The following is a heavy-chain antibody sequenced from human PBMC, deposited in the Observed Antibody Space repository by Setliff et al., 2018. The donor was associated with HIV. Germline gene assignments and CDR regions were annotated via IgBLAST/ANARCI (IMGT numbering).Heavy chain of an antibody. CDR2: IGTGGDT. CDR3: ARDVAVAGTEF. J-gene: IGHJ4*02. Sequence: AGGSLRLSCAASGFAFSSYALHWVRRAPGKGLEWVSAIGTGGDTSYADSVMGRFTISRDNAKNSLYLQMNSLRAEDTAVYFCARDVAVAGTEFWGQGTLVTVSS. V-gene: IGHV3-13*01. D-gene: IGHD6-19*01. CDR1: GFAFSSYA.